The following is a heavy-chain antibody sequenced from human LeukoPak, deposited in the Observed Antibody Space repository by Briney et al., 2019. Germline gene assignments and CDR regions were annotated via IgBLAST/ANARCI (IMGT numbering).Heavy chain of an antibody. CDR2: IYSGGST. D-gene: IGHD5-24*01. V-gene: IGHV3-53*01. CDR3: ARGVREGSLDY. Sequence: GGSLRLSCAASGITVSSNYMSWVRQAPGKGLEWVSVIYSGGSTYYADSAKGRFTIPRDNSKNTLYLQMKSLRVEDTAVYYCARGVREGSLDYWGQGTLVTVSS. J-gene: IGHJ4*02. CDR1: GITVSSNY.